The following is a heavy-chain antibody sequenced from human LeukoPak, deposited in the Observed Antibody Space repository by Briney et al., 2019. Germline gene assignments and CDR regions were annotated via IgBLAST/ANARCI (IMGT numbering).Heavy chain of an antibody. J-gene: IGHJ6*02. CDR2: ISSSSSYI. CDR1: GFTFSSYS. CDR3: ARDEATYYYYYGMDV. Sequence: GGSLRLSCAASGFTFSSYSMNWVRQAPGKGLEWVSSISSSSSYIYYADSVKGRFTISRDNAKNSLYLQMNSLRDEDTAVYYCARDEATYYYYYGMDVWGQGTTVTVSS. V-gene: IGHV3-21*01.